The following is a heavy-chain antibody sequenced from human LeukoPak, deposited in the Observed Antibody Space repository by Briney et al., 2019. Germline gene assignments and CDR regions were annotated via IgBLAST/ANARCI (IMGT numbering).Heavy chain of an antibody. J-gene: IGHJ4*02. CDR2: IKSKTDGGTT. CDR3: TTGIRGYDFWSGYSKRDY. V-gene: IGHV3-15*07. Sequence: GGSLRLSCAASGFTFSNAWMNWVRQAPGKGLEWVGRIKSKTDGGTTDYAAPVKGRFTISRDDSKNTLYLQMNSVKTEDTAVYYCTTGIRGYDFWSGYSKRDYWGQGTLVTVSS. D-gene: IGHD3-3*01. CDR1: GFTFSNAW.